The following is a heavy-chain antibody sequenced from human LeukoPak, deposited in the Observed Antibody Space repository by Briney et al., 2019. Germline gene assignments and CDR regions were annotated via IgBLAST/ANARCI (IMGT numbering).Heavy chain of an antibody. CDR1: SGAISSYY. CDR2: IFHSENT. CDR3: ANVNGDFDY. D-gene: IGHD4-17*01. Sequence: SETLSLTCTVSSGAISSYYWSWIRQPPGKGLEWIGSIFHSENTNYNPFLKSRVTISVDTSKNQISLKLRSVTAADTAVYYCANVNGDFDYWGQGTLVTVSS. V-gene: IGHV4-59*01. J-gene: IGHJ4*02.